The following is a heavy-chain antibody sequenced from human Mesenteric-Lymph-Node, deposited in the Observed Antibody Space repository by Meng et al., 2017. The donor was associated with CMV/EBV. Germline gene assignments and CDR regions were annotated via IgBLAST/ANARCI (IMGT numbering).Heavy chain of an antibody. J-gene: IGHJ4*02. D-gene: IGHD1-26*01. CDR3: ARVQWGAFDS. V-gene: IGHV4-61*01. CDR1: GVSVTSGRDY. CDR2: MYYSGNT. Sequence: CTVSGVSVTSGRDYWGWIRQPPGKGLELIGYMYYSGNTRYNPSLKSRVTISADTSKNQFSLKLESVTAADTAVYYCARVQWGAFDSWGLGILVTVSS.